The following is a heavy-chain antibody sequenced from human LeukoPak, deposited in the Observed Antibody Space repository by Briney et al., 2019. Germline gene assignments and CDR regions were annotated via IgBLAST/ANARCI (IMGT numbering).Heavy chain of an antibody. CDR3: ARDRYGAVDY. D-gene: IGHD6-19*01. J-gene: IGHJ4*02. Sequence: SETLSLTCTVSGGSISSYYWSWIRQPPGKGLEWIGYIYYSGSTNYNPSLKSRVTISVDTSKNQFSLKLSSVTAADTAVYYCARDRYGAVDYWGQGTLVTVPS. CDR2: IYYSGST. V-gene: IGHV4-59*01. CDR1: GGSISSYY.